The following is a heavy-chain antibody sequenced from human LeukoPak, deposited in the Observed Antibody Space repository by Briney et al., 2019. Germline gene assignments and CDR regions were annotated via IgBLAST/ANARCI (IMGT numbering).Heavy chain of an antibody. D-gene: IGHD3-10*01. CDR3: ARDGLLWLGETTTLGY. V-gene: IGHV1-18*01. Sequence: ASVKVSCTASSYTFTSYGISWVRQAPGQGLEWMGWISAYNGNTNYAQKLQGRVTMTTDTSTSTAYMELRSLRSDDTAIYYCARDGLLWLGETTTLGYWGQGTLVTVSS. J-gene: IGHJ4*02. CDR2: ISAYNGNT. CDR1: SYTFTSYG.